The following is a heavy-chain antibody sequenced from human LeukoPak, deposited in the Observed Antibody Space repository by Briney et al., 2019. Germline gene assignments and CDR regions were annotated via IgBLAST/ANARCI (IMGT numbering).Heavy chain of an antibody. CDR3: AKDWNPSPNWFGP. Sequence: GGSLRLSCAASGFIFSTYAMNWVRQAPGKGLEWISGVSNSGVSTNYAASVKGRFTISRDNSKNMLYLQMSGLRAEDTAVYYCAKDWNPSPNWFGPWGQGTLVIVSS. CDR1: GFIFSTYA. V-gene: IGHV3-23*01. J-gene: IGHJ5*02. D-gene: IGHD1-1*01. CDR2: VSNSGVST.